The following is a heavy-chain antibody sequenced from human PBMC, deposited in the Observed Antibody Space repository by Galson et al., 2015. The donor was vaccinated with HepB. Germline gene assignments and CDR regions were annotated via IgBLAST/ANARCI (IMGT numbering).Heavy chain of an antibody. J-gene: IGHJ4*02. CDR1: GGTFSSYT. D-gene: IGHD2-15*01. CDR2: IIPILGIA. Sequence: SVKVSCKASGGTFSSYTISWVRQAPGQGLEWMGRIIPILGIANYAQKFQGRVTITADKSTSTAYMELSSLRSEDTAVYYCATCSGGSCNFDYWGQGTLVTVSS. CDR3: ATCSGGSCNFDY. V-gene: IGHV1-69*02.